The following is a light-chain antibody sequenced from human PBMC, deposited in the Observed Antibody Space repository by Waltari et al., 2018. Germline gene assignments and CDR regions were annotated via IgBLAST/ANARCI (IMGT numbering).Light chain of an antibody. CDR1: QGISSS. Sequence: IQLTQSPSSLSASVGDRVTITCRASQGISSSLAWCQQKPGKAPKLLIYAASTLQSGVPSRFSGSGSGTDFTLTISSLQPEDFATYYCQQLNSFLYTFGQGTKLEIK. V-gene: IGKV1-9*01. J-gene: IGKJ2*01. CDR3: QQLNSFLYT. CDR2: AAS.